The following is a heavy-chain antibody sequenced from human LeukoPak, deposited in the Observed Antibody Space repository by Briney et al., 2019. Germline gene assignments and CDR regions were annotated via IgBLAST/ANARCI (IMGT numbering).Heavy chain of an antibody. J-gene: IGHJ3*02. CDR2: ISWNSGSI. D-gene: IGHD6-19*01. CDR3: ASGWSGSFDI. V-gene: IGHV3-9*01. CDR1: GFTFDDYA. Sequence: GRSLRLSCAASGFTFDDYAMHWVRQAPGKGLEWVSGISWNSGSIGYADSVKGQFSISRDNDKNSLFRQMNSMRAEDTALYYCASGWSGSFDIWGQGTMVTVSS.